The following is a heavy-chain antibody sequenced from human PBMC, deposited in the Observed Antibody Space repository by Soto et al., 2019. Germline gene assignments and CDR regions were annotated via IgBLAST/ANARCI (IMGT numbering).Heavy chain of an antibody. CDR2: IYYSGST. V-gene: IGHV4-30-4*01. J-gene: IGHJ4*02. CDR1: GGSISSGDYY. D-gene: IGHD5-18*01. CDR3: ARAPLSYRYGHAIIDY. Sequence: SETLSLTCTVSGGSISSGDYYWSWIRQPPGKGLEWIGYIYYSGSTYYNPSLKSRVTISVDTSKNQFPLKLSSVTAADTAVYYCARAPLSYRYGHAIIDYWGQGTLVNVAS.